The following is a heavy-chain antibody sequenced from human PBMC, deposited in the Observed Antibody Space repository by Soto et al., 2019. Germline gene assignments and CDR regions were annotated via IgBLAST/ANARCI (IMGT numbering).Heavy chain of an antibody. CDR3: ARDGSTVTTNYHYAMDV. D-gene: IGHD4-17*01. CDR1: GFTFSTYH. V-gene: IGHV3-48*03. CDR2: IHSGGSRI. J-gene: IGHJ6*02. Sequence: EVQLVESGGGLVQPGGSLILSCAASGFTFSTYHMNWVRQSPGKGLEWVSYIHSGGSRIYYADSVKGRFTISRDNAKNSMSLQMNSLRAEDTSVYYCARDGSTVTTNYHYAMDVWGQGTTVTVSS.